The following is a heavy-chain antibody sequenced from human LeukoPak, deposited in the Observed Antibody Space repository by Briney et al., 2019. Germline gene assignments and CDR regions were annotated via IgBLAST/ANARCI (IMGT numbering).Heavy chain of an antibody. D-gene: IGHD3-22*01. CDR3: AKDPTSTMSY. CDR1: GFTFSSYG. V-gene: IGHV3-30*18. Sequence: TGGSLRLSCAASGFTFSSYGMHWVRQAPGKGLEWVAVISYDGSNKYYADSVKGRFTISRGNSKNTLYLQMNSLRAEDTAVYYCAKDPTSTMSYWGQGTLVTVSS. J-gene: IGHJ4*02. CDR2: ISYDGSNK.